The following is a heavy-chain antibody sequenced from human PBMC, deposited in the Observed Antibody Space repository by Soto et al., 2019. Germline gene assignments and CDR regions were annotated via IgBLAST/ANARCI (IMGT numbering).Heavy chain of an antibody. CDR3: ARRSSTAAPYYFDY. V-gene: IGHV3-74*01. Sequence: GGSLRLSCAASGFTLSSYWMHWVRQAPGKGLVWVSRINSDGSSTSYADSVKGRFTISRDNAKNTLYLQMNSLRAEDTAVYYCARRSSTAAPYYFDYWGQGTLVTVS. CDR1: GFTLSSYW. D-gene: IGHD3-10*01. J-gene: IGHJ4*02. CDR2: INSDGSST.